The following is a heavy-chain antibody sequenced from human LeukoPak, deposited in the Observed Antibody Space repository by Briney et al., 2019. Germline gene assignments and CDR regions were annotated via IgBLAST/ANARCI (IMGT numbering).Heavy chain of an antibody. V-gene: IGHV1-18*01. CDR3: ARGGGYSYGDVEWFDP. CDR1: GYTFTSDG. J-gene: IGHJ5*02. Sequence: ASVKVSCKASGYTFTSDGISWARQAPGQGLEGMGWISAYNGNTNYAQKLQGRVTMTTDTSTSTAYMELRSLRSDDTAVYYCARGGGYSYGDVEWFDPWGQGTLVTVSS. D-gene: IGHD5-18*01. CDR2: ISAYNGNT.